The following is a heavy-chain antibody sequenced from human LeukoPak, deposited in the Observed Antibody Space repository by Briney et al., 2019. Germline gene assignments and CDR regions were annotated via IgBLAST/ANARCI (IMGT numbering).Heavy chain of an antibody. V-gene: IGHV3-11*04. CDR2: ISSSGSTI. J-gene: IGHJ3*02. CDR3: ARDLVTIFGVVDAFDI. CDR1: GFTFSDYY. D-gene: IGHD3-3*01. Sequence: GGSLRLSCAASGFTFSDYYMSWIRQAPGKGLEWVSYISSSGSTIYYADSVKGRFTISRDNAKNSLYLQMNSLRAEDTAVYYCARDLVTIFGVVDAFDIWGQGTMVTVSS.